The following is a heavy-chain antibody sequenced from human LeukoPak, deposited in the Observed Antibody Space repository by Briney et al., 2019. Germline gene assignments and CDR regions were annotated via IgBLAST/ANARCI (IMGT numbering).Heavy chain of an antibody. CDR2: ISGSGGST. D-gene: IGHD6-13*01. V-gene: IGHV3-23*01. CDR3: ARWGDRLAAAGTPGMDV. J-gene: IGHJ6*02. Sequence: GGSLRLSCAASGFTFSSYAMSWVRQAPGKGLGGVSAISGSGGSTYYVDSVKGRFTISRDNSKNTLYLQMNSLRAEDTAVYYCARWGDRLAAAGTPGMDVWGQGTTVTVSS. CDR1: GFTFSSYA.